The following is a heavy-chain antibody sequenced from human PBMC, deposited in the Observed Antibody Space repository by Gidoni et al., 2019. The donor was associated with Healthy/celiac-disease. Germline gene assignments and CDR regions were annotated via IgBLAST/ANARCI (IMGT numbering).Heavy chain of an antibody. Sequence: QVQLVQSGAEVKKPGSSVKVSCKASGGNFRSYAISRVRQAPGQGLEWLGRVIPILGIANYARKFQGRVTITADKSTSTAYMELSSLRSEDTAVYYCARGKDCSGGSCYPYYYFDYWGQGTLVTVSS. CDR1: GGNFRSYA. V-gene: IGHV1-69*04. CDR3: ARGKDCSGGSCYPYYYFDY. CDR2: VIPILGIA. D-gene: IGHD2-15*01. J-gene: IGHJ4*02.